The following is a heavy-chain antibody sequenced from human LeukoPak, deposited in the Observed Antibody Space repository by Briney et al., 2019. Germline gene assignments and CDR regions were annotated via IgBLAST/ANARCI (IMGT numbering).Heavy chain of an antibody. Sequence: GGSLRLSCAASGFTFSSYEMNWVRQAPGKGLEWVSYISSSSSYIYYADSVKGRFTISRDNAKNSLYLQMNSLRAEDTAVYYCARGPIVGATWYYFDYWGQGTLVTVSS. CDR2: ISSSSSYI. J-gene: IGHJ4*02. CDR3: ARGPIVGATWYYFDY. V-gene: IGHV3-21*05. D-gene: IGHD1-26*01. CDR1: GFTFSSYE.